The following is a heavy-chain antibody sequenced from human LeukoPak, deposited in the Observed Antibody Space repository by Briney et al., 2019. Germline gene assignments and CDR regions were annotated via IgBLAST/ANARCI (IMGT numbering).Heavy chain of an antibody. CDR1: GFTFNNYW. V-gene: IGHV3-74*01. CDR2: IENNGRST. CDR3: AREKVVASQYYYYGMDV. J-gene: IGHJ6*02. Sequence: GGSLSLSCEASGFTFNNYWMHWVRQAPGKGLVWVSHIENNGRSTNYADSVKGRFTISRDNTRNTLSLEMNNLRAEDTAVYYCAREKVVASQYYYYGMDVWGQGTTVTVSS. D-gene: IGHD2-15*01.